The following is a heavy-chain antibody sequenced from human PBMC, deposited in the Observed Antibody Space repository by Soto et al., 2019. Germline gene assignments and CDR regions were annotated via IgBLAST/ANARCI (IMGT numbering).Heavy chain of an antibody. CDR2: ISAYNGNT. Sequence: VKVSCKASGYTFTSYGISWVRQAPGQGLEWMGWISAYNGNTNYAQKLQGRVTMTTDTSTSTAYMELRSLRSDDTAVYYCARDGVDTATGYYYGMDVWGQGTTVTVSS. D-gene: IGHD5-18*01. V-gene: IGHV1-18*01. CDR1: GYTFTSYG. CDR3: ARDGVDTATGYYYGMDV. J-gene: IGHJ6*02.